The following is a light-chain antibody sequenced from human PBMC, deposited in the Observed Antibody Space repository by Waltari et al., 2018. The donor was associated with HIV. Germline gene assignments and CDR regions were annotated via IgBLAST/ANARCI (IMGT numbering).Light chain of an antibody. CDR1: SRDVGGDNL. CDR2: EVS. J-gene: IGLJ2*01. CDR3: CSDAGSSTYVV. V-gene: IGLV2-23*02. Sequence: QSALNQPASVSGSPGQSITISCTGTSRDVGGDNLVSWYQQHPGKAPKLMSYEVSKRPSGVSNRVSGSKACTTASPTSSGLQAEDEGDYYCCSDAGSSTYVVFGGGTKLTVL.